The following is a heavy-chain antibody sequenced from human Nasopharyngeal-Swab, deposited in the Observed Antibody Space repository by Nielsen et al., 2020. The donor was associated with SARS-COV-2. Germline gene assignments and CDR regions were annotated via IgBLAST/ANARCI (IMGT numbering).Heavy chain of an antibody. CDR3: ARDPLSSWQAIGNWYFDL. D-gene: IGHD6-13*01. CDR2: ISSFSNYI. Sequence: GESLKISCAASGFTFNDYTMNWVRQAPGKGLEWVSSISSFSNYIYYADSVKGRFTLSRDNAKNSLYLLLNSLRAEDSAVYYCARDPLSSWQAIGNWYFDLWGRGTLVTVSS. J-gene: IGHJ2*01. CDR1: GFTFNDYT. V-gene: IGHV3-21*01.